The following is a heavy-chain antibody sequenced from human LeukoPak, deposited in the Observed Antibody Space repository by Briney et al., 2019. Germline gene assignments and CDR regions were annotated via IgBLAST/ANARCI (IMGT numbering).Heavy chain of an antibody. CDR2: IYSGGST. V-gene: IGHV3-66*02. CDR3: ARDLMGCSSTSCYEQFDY. CDR1: GFTVSSNY. Sequence: GGSLRLSCAASGFTVSSNYMSWVRQAPGKGLEWVSVIYSGGSTYYADSVKGRFTISRDNSKNTLYLQMNSLRAENTAVYYYARDLMGCSSTSCYEQFDYWGQGTLVTVSS. J-gene: IGHJ4*02. D-gene: IGHD2-2*01.